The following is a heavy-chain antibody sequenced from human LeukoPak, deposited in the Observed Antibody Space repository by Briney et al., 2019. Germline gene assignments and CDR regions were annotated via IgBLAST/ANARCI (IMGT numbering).Heavy chain of an antibody. CDR3: AKDWSPIGIVVVPVQGAFDI. D-gene: IGHD2-2*01. CDR2: ISGSGGST. J-gene: IGHJ3*02. Sequence: GGSLRLSFAASGFTFSSYAMSWVRQAPGKGLEWVSAISGSGGSTYYADSVKGRFTISRDNSKNTLYVQMNSLRAEDTAVYYCAKDWSPIGIVVVPVQGAFDIWGQGTMVTVSS. CDR1: GFTFSSYA. V-gene: IGHV3-23*01.